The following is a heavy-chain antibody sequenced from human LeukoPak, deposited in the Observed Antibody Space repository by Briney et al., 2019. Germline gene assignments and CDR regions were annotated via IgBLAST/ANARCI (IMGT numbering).Heavy chain of an antibody. J-gene: IGHJ4*02. V-gene: IGHV4-59*01. D-gene: IGHD3-22*01. CDR2: IYYSGST. CDR3: ARDSSGYSWDY. Sequence: SETLSLTCTVSGGSISSYYWSWIRQPPGKGLEWIGYIYYSGSTNSNPSLKSRVTISVDTSKNQFSLKLSSVTAADTAVYYCARDSSGYSWDYWGQGTLVTVSS. CDR1: GGSISSYY.